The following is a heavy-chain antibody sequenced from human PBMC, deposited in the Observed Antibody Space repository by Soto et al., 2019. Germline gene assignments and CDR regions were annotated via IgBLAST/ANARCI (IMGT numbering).Heavy chain of an antibody. CDR2: IQNGGSPI. Sequence: GGSLRLCFAASGFTFSGYAMSWVRQAPGKAPEWISYIQNGGSPIFYADSVRGRFTISRDNAKNSLYLQMSSLTPEDTAVHYCARGWHSGAHFGYWRQGALVTVSS. J-gene: IGHJ4*02. CDR1: GFTFSGYA. CDR3: ARGWHSGAHFGY. V-gene: IGHV3-48*03. D-gene: IGHD6-25*01.